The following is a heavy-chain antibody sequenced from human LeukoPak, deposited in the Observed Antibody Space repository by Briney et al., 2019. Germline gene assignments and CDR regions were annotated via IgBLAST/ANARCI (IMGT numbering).Heavy chain of an antibody. CDR1: GGSVSSGNHY. Sequence: PSETLSLTCTVSGGSVSSGNHYWSWIRQPPGRGLEWIGYIYYTGDTTYNPSLKSRVTISVDTSKNQFSLKLSSVTAADTAVYYCAREVVPAATSNTNNWFDPWGQGTLVTVSS. CDR3: AREVVPAATSNTNNWFDP. CDR2: IYYTGDT. J-gene: IGHJ5*02. D-gene: IGHD2-2*01. V-gene: IGHV4-61*01.